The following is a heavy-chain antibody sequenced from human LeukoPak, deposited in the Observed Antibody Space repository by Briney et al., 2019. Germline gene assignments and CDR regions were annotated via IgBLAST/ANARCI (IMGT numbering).Heavy chain of an antibody. V-gene: IGHV3-33*01. CDR1: GFIFSNYG. CDR3: ARDMGRAWYGPPDY. Sequence: GGSLRLSCAASGFIFSNYGMHWVRQAPGKRLEWVAVIWNDGSETFHADSVKGRFRIARDNSKDTLYLQMNSLGAEDTAVYFCARDMGRAWYGPPDYWGQGTLVTVSS. J-gene: IGHJ4*02. D-gene: IGHD6-13*01. CDR2: IWNDGSET.